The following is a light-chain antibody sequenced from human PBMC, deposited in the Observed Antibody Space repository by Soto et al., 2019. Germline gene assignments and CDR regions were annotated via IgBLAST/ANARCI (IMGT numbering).Light chain of an antibody. V-gene: IGKV3-20*01. CDR2: GTS. J-gene: IGKJ3*01. Sequence: EIVLTQSPGTLSLSPGERATLSCRASQSVSSSYLAWYQQKPGQAPRLLVYGTSGRATGIPDRFGGSGSGTDFTLTISRLEPEDFAVYYCQQYGSSPSLTFGPGTTVDIK. CDR3: QQYGSSPSLT. CDR1: QSVSSSY.